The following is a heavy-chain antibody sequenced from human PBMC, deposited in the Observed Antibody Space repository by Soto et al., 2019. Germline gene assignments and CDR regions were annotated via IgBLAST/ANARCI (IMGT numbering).Heavy chain of an antibody. D-gene: IGHD6-13*01. CDR1: GFNFSSYS. CDR3: ARDLKVAAAGTGYYYYGMDV. J-gene: IGHJ6*02. Sequence: EVQLVESGGGLVKPGGSLRLSCAASGFNFSSYSMNWVRQAPGKGLEWVSSISRSSSNIYYVDSVKGRFTISRDNAKNSLYLQMTSLRAEDTAVYYWARDLKVAAAGTGYYYYGMDVWGQGTTVTVSS. CDR2: ISRSSSNI. V-gene: IGHV3-21*01.